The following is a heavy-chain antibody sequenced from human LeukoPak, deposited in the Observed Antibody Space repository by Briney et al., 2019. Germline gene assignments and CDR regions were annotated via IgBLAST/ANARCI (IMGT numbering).Heavy chain of an antibody. J-gene: IGHJ4*02. V-gene: IGHV3-48*03. Sequence: HSGGSLRLSCAASGFTFSSYEVNWVRRAPGKGLEWISYISSRGSNIYYADSVKGRFTISRDNAKNSLYLQMNSLRAEDTAVYYCASGAYRDYFDYWGQGTLVTVSS. D-gene: IGHD1-26*01. CDR1: GFTFSSYE. CDR2: ISSRGSNI. CDR3: ASGAYRDYFDY.